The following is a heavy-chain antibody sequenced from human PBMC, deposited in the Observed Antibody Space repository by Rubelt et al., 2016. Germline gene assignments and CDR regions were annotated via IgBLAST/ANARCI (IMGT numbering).Heavy chain of an antibody. D-gene: IGHD3-10*01. J-gene: IGHJ4*02. CDR3: AREAPLMVRGVTCFDY. CDR1: GFTFDDYA. CDR2: ISSSGSTI. Sequence: EVQLVESGGGVVQPGGSLRLSCAASGFTFDDYAMHWVRQAPGKGLEWVSYISSSGSTIYYADSVKGRFTISRDNAKNSLYLQMNSLRAEDTAVYYCAREAPLMVRGVTCFDYWGQGTLVTVSS. V-gene: IGHV3-48*03.